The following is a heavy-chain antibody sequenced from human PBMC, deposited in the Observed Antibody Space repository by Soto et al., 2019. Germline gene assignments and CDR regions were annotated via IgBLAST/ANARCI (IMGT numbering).Heavy chain of an antibody. D-gene: IGHD6-6*01. V-gene: IGHV4-61*08. CDR3: ARGGSSGWFDP. CDR2: IHYSGST. Sequence: SETLSLTCTVSGGSIRSAGNYWSWIRQHPEMGLEWIGYIHYSGSTNYNPSLKSRITISVDTSKNQFSLKLSPVTAADTAVYYCARGGSSGWFDPWGQGTLVTVPQ. J-gene: IGHJ5*02. CDR1: GGSIRSAGNY.